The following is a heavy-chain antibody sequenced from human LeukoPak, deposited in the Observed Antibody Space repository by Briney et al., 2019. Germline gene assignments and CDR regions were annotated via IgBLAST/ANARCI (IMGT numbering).Heavy chain of an antibody. V-gene: IGHV1-18*01. CDR3: ARERTYYYGSGSYYYFDY. CDR1: GYTFTSNG. CDR2: ISAYNGNT. J-gene: IGHJ4*02. Sequence: ASVKVSCKASGYTFTSNGISWVRQAPGQGLEWMGWISAYNGNTNYAQKLQGRVTMTTDTSTSTAYMELRSLRSDDTAVYYCARERTYYYGSGSYYYFDYWGQGTLVTVSS. D-gene: IGHD3-10*01.